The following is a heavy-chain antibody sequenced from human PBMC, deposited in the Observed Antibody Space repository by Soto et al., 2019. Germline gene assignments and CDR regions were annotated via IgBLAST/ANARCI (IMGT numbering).Heavy chain of an antibody. J-gene: IGHJ4*02. CDR1: VSSLPSDH. CDR3: ARAIEVAGLGDFDF. Sequence: ASVTRACTRVVSSLPSDHSDCRRINPGQGLEWMGWMNPNSGNTGYAQKFQGRVTMTRNTSISTAYMELSSLRSEDTAVYYCARAIEVAGLGDFDFCGQGPFVT. D-gene: IGHD6-19*01. V-gene: IGHV1-8*02. CDR2: MNPNSGNT.